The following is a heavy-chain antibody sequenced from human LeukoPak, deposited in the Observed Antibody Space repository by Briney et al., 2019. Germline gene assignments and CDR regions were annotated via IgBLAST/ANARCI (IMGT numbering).Heavy chain of an antibody. CDR1: GGSFSGYY. CDR2: INHSGST. J-gene: IGHJ4*02. CDR3: ARSHAYDILTE. V-gene: IGHV4-34*01. D-gene: IGHD3-9*01. Sequence: SETLSLTCAVYGGSFSGYYWSWIRQPPGKGLEWIGEINHSGSTNYNPSLKSRVTISVDTSKNQFALKLSSVTAADTAVYYCARSHAYDILTEWGQGTPVTVSS.